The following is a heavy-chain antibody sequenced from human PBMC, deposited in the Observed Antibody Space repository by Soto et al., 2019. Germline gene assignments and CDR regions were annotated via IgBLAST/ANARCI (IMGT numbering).Heavy chain of an antibody. J-gene: IGHJ6*02. V-gene: IGHV4-34*01. CDR2: INHSGST. D-gene: IGHD2-2*01. Sequence: QVQLQQWGAGLLKPSETLSLTCAVYGGSFSGYYWSWIRQPPGKGLEWIGEINHSGSTNYNPSLKSRVTISVDTSKNQFSLKLSSVTAADTAVYYCASSYCSSTSCHGYGMDVWGQGTTVTVSS. CDR3: ASSYCSSTSCHGYGMDV. CDR1: GGSFSGYY.